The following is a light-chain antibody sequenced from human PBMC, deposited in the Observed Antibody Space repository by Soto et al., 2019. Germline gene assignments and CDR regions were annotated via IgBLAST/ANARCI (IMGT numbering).Light chain of an antibody. V-gene: IGLV2-11*01. Sequence: QSALTQPRSVSGSPGQSVTISCTGTSSDVGDYNYVSWYQQHPGKAPKLMIYDVSKRPSGVPDRFSGSKSGNTASLTISGLQAEDEADYYCCSFAGSPSYFFATGTKVTVL. CDR2: DVS. CDR1: SSDVGDYNY. J-gene: IGLJ1*01. CDR3: CSFAGSPSYF.